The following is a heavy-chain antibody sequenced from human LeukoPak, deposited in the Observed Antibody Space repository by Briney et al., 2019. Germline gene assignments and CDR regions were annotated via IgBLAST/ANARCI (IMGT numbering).Heavy chain of an antibody. Sequence: GGSLRLSCTVSGFTVSSNSMSWVRQAPGKGLEWVSFIYSDNTHYSDSVKGRFTISRDNSKNTLYLQMNSLRAEDTAVYYCAMSWFIHDAFDIWGQGTMVTVSS. V-gene: IGHV3-53*01. J-gene: IGHJ3*02. D-gene: IGHD3-10*01. CDR3: AMSWFIHDAFDI. CDR1: GFTVSSNS. CDR2: IYSDNT.